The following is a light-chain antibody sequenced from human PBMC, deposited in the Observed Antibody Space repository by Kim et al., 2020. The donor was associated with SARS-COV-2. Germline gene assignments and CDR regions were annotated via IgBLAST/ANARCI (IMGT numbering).Light chain of an antibody. CDR2: GAS. Sequence: EIVMTQSPATLSVSPGERATLSCRASQSVSSNLAWYLQKPGQAPRLLIYGASTRATGIPARFSGSGSGTEFTLTISSLQSEDFAVYYCQQYNNWPPAGTFGQGTKVDIK. CDR3: QQYNNWPPAGT. J-gene: IGKJ1*01. V-gene: IGKV3-15*01. CDR1: QSVSSN.